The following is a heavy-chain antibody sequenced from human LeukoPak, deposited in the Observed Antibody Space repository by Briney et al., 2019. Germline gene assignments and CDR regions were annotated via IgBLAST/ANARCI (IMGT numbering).Heavy chain of an antibody. CDR1: GFSLITSGMC. V-gene: IGHV2-70*11. D-gene: IGHD4-11*01. J-gene: IGHJ6*02. CDR2: IDWDDDK. Sequence: SGPTLVNPTQTLTLTCTFSGFSLITSGMCVGWIRQPPVKALEWLARIDWDDDKYYSTSLKTRLTISKDTSKNQVVLRMTNMDPVDTATYYCARITYTYSAMDVWGQGTPVTVSS. CDR3: ARITYTYSAMDV.